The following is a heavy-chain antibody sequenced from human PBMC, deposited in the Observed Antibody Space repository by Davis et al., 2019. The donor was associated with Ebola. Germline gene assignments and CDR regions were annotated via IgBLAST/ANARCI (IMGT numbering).Heavy chain of an antibody. Sequence: PGGSLRLSCAASGYTFTGYYMHWLRQAPGQGLEWMGWVIPVFGTTNYAQKFQGRVTLTADESTSTAYLELTNLRSDDTAVYYCAREVGETKLDQWGQGTLVTVSS. CDR3: AREVGETKLDQ. V-gene: IGHV1-69*01. J-gene: IGHJ4*02. CDR1: GYTFTGYY. CDR2: VIPVFGTT. D-gene: IGHD1-26*01.